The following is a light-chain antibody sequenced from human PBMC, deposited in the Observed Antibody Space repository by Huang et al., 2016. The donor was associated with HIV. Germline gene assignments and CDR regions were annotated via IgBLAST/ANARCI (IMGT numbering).Light chain of an antibody. V-gene: IGKV1-6*01. J-gene: IGKJ1*01. CDR3: LQGYTYPWT. CDR2: AAS. CDR1: QDIRND. Sequence: AIQMTQSPASLSASVGDRVTITCRASQDIRNDLGWYQQRLGKAPKLLVSAASHLQSGVPSRFSGSGSGTHFTLTISSLQPEDFATYYYLQGYTYPWTFGQGTKVEI.